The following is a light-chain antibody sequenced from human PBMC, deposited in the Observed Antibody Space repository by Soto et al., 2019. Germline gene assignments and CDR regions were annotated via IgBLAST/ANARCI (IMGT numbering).Light chain of an antibody. V-gene: IGKV3-20*01. CDR2: GAS. CDR3: QQYGNSPQT. Sequence: EIVLTQSPGTLSLSPGEGATLACRASQSVRSTYLAWYQQKPGQAPRLLIYGASSRATGIPDRFSGSGSGTDFTLTISRLEPEDFAVYYCQQYGNSPQTFGQGTKVDI. CDR1: QSVRSTY. J-gene: IGKJ1*01.